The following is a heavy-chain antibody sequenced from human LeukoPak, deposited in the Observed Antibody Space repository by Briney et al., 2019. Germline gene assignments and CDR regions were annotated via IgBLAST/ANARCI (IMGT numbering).Heavy chain of an antibody. V-gene: IGHV1-2*06. D-gene: IGHD1-26*01. Sequence: ASVKVSCKASGYTFTGYYMHWVRQAPGQGLEWMGRINPNSGGTNYAQKFQGRVTMTRDTSISTAYMERASLRSDDTAVFYCAREVGYSSSYYGRFDPWGQGTLVIVSS. CDR3: AREVGYSSSYYGRFDP. J-gene: IGHJ5*02. CDR1: GYTFTGYY. CDR2: INPNSGGT.